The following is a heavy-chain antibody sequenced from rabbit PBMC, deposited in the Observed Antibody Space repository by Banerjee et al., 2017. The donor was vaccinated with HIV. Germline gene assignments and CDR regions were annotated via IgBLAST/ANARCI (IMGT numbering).Heavy chain of an antibody. CDR2: IYASTNST. J-gene: IGHJ4*01. V-gene: IGHV1S43*01. CDR1: GFDFSSSYY. CDR3: ARDLTGVIGWNFNL. D-gene: IGHD1-1*01. Sequence: QEQLEESGGGLVKPGGTLTLTCKASGFDFSSSYYMCWVRQAPGKGLELIACIYASTNSTWYASWVNGRFTISRSTSLNTVDLKMTSLTAADTATYFCARDLTGVIGWNFNLWGPGTLVTVS.